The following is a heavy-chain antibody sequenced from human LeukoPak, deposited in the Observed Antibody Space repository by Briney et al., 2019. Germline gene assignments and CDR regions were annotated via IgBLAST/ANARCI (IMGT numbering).Heavy chain of an antibody. D-gene: IGHD6-6*01. J-gene: IGHJ6*03. Sequence: VASVKVSCKASGYTSTSYGISWVRQAPGQGLEWMGWISAYNGNTNYAQKLQGRVTMTTDTSTSTAYVDLRSLRSDDTAVYYCARVIAARAGSYYYYYMDVWGKGTTVTVSS. CDR2: ISAYNGNT. CDR3: ARVIAARAGSYYYYYMDV. V-gene: IGHV1-18*01. CDR1: GYTSTSYG.